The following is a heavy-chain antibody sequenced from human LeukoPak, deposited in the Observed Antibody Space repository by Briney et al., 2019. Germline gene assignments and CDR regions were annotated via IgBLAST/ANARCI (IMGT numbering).Heavy chain of an antibody. CDR2: IKEDGTEK. CDR3: ARDRNYYYESSGGYYDAFDV. J-gene: IGHJ3*01. D-gene: IGHD3-22*01. Sequence: PGGSLRLSCAASGFIFSDYWMTWVRQAPGKGLEWVANIKEDGTEKYYVDSVKGRFTISRDNSKNSLFLQMNSLRAEDTAVYYCARDRNYYYESSGGYYDAFDVWGQGTVVTVSS. V-gene: IGHV3-7*01. CDR1: GFIFSDYW.